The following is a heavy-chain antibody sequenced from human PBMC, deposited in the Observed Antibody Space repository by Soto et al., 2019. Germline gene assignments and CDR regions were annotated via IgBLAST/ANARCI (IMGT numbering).Heavy chain of an antibody. CDR1: GGSISSGGYY. J-gene: IGHJ5*02. V-gene: IGHV4-31*03. D-gene: IGHD6-13*01. CDR3: ARGMHSSSWYWFDP. CDR2: IYYSGST. Sequence: QVQLQESGPGLVKPSQTLSLTCTVSGGSISSGGYYWSWIRQHPGKGLEWIGYIYYSGSTYYNPSLRSRVTISVDTSKNQFSLKLSSVTAADTAVYYCARGMHSSSWYWFDPWGQGTLVTVSS.